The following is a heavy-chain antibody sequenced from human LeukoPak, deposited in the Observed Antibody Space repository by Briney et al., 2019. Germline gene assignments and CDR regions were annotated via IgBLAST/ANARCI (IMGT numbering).Heavy chain of an antibody. Sequence: SETLSLTCAVYGGSFSGYYWSWIRQPPGKGLEWIGEINHSGSTNYNPSLKSRVTISVDTSKNQFSLKLSSVTAADTAVYYCAITGRMVAIDYWGQGTLVTVSS. CDR2: INHSGST. V-gene: IGHV4-34*01. CDR3: AITGRMVAIDY. D-gene: IGHD2-15*01. CDR1: GGSFSGYY. J-gene: IGHJ4*02.